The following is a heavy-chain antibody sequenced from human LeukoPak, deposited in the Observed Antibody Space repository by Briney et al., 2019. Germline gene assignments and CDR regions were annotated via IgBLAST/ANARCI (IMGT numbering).Heavy chain of an antibody. J-gene: IGHJ4*02. Sequence: GASVKVSCKASGYTFTSYYMHWVRQAPGQGLEWMGIINPSGGSTSYAQKFEGRVTMTRDMSTSTVYMELSSLRSDDTAVYYCARVWSGGSCYRLWGQGTLVTVSS. CDR1: GYTFTSYY. D-gene: IGHD2-15*01. CDR3: ARVWSGGSCYRL. CDR2: INPSGGST. V-gene: IGHV1-46*01.